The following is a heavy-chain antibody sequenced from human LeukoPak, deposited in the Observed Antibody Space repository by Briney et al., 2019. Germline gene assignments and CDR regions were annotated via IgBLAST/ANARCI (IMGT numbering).Heavy chain of an antibody. CDR2: IIPILGIA. D-gene: IGHD3-22*01. J-gene: IGHJ4*02. CDR1: GGTFSSYA. Sequence: SVKVSCKASGGTFSSYAISWVRQAPGQGLEWMGRIIPILGIANYAQKFQGRVTITADKSTSTAYMELSSLRSEDTAVYYCARSDNYYDSSGSCGYWGQGTLVTVSS. V-gene: IGHV1-69*04. CDR3: ARSDNYYDSSGSCGY.